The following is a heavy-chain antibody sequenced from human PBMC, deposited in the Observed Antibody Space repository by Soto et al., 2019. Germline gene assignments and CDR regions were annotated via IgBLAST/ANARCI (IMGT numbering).Heavy chain of an antibody. CDR3: ARVPRGWNCLLPYSFDY. J-gene: IGHJ4*02. CDR2: TYYRSKWYN. Sequence: SQTLSLTCAISGGSVSSNSPAWNWIKQSPSRGLEWLGRTYYRSKWYNDYAVSVKSRITINPDTSKNQFSLQLNSVTPEDTAVYYCARVPRGWNCLLPYSFDYRGQGTLVTVSS. D-gene: IGHD1-7*01. V-gene: IGHV6-1*01. CDR1: GGSVSSNSPA.